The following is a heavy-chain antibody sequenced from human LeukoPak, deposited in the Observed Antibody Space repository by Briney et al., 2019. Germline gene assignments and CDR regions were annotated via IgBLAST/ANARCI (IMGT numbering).Heavy chain of an antibody. Sequence: GASVKVSCKASGYTFTTYYIHWVRQAPGQGLEWMGWVNSNSGGTNYAQNFQGRVTMTSDTSISTAYMDLSSLTSDDTAAYYCARETGRDGYKDLDYWGQGTLVTVSS. CDR3: ARETGRDGYKDLDY. V-gene: IGHV1-2*02. CDR2: VNSNSGGT. CDR1: GYTFTTYY. D-gene: IGHD5-24*01. J-gene: IGHJ4*02.